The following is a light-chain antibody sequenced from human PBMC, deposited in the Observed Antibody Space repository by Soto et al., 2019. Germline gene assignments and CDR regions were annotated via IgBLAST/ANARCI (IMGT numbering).Light chain of an antibody. CDR2: EVN. Sequence: QSVLTQPASVSGSPGQSITISCTGTSSDVGDYKYVSWYQHHPGQAPKLMIYEVNNRPSGVSNRFSGSKSGNTASLTISGLQAEDEADYYCSSYTSSSTLGVFGTGTKLTVL. J-gene: IGLJ1*01. CDR1: SSDVGDYKY. CDR3: SSYTSSSTLGV. V-gene: IGLV2-14*01.